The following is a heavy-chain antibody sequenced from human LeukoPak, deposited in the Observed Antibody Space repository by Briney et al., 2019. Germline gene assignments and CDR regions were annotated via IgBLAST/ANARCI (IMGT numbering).Heavy chain of an antibody. D-gene: IGHD3-3*01. CDR1: GGSISSGGYY. J-gene: IGHJ4*02. Sequence: PSQTLSLTCTVSGGSISSGGYYWSWIRQPLGKGLEWIGYIYHSGSTYYNPSLKSRVTISVDTSKNQFSLKLSSVTAADTAVYYCARHGVLRFLETNYWGQGTLVTVSS. V-gene: IGHV4-30-2*03. CDR3: ARHGVLRFLETNY. CDR2: IYHSGST.